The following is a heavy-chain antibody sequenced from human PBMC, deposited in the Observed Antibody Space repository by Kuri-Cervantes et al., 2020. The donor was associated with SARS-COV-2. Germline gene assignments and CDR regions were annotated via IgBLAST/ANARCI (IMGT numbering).Heavy chain of an antibody. CDR2: ISYDGSNK. CDR3: AKDSPEYSSSSGSDY. J-gene: IGHJ4*02. D-gene: IGHD6-6*01. Sequence: GKSLKISCAASGFTFSSYAMHWVRQAPGKGLEWVAVISYDGSNKYYADSVKGRFTISRDNSKNTLYLQMNSLRAEDTAVYYCAKDSPEYSSSSGSDYWGQGTLVTVSS. V-gene: IGHV3-30-3*01. CDR1: GFTFSSYA.